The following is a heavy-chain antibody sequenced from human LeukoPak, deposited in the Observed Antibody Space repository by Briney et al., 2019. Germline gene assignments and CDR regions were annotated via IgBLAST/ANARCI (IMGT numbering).Heavy chain of an antibody. D-gene: IGHD3-10*01. V-gene: IGHV4-59*01. J-gene: IGHJ4*02. CDR1: GGSISSY. Sequence: SETLSLTCTVSGGSISSYWSWIRQSPGKGLEWIGYIYFTGTTNYNPSLKSRLTISIDTSRNQFSLKLSSATAADTAIYYCVNGGSYLTKWGQGTLGTVSS. CDR2: IYFTGTT. CDR3: VNGGSYLTK.